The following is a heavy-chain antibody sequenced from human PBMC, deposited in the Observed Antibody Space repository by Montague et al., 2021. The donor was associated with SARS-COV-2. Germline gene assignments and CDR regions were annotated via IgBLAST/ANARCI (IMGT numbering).Heavy chain of an antibody. CDR3: ARATMIVVVIGAFDI. J-gene: IGHJ3*02. CDR1: GGSISSGGYY. D-gene: IGHD3-22*01. CDR2: IYYSGST. V-gene: IGHV4-31*03. Sequence: TLSLTCTVSGGSISSGGYYWSWIRQHPGKGLERIGYIYYSGSTYYNPSLKSRVTISVDTSKNQFSLKLSSVTAADTAVYYCARATMIVVVIGAFDIWGQGTMVTVSS.